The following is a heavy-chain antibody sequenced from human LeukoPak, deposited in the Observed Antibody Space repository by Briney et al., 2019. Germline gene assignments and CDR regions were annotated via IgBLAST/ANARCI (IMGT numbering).Heavy chain of an antibody. J-gene: IGHJ6*02. Sequence: GASVKVSCKASGYTSTSYAMHWVRQAPGQRLEWMGWINAGNGNTKYSQKFQGRVTITRDTSASTAYMELSSLRSEDTAVYYCASPLPASYYDILTGYYSGYYYYGMDVWGQGTTVTVSS. CDR3: ASPLPASYYDILTGYYSGYYYYGMDV. CDR2: INAGNGNT. V-gene: IGHV1-3*01. D-gene: IGHD3-9*01. CDR1: GYTSTSYA.